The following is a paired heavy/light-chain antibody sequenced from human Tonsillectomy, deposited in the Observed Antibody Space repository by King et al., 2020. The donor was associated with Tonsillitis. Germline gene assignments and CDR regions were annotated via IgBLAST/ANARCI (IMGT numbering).Light chain of an antibody. V-gene: IGLV1-44*01. CDR2: NND. Sequence: QSVLTQPRSASGTPGQRVTISCSGSSSNIGSNTVHWYQQLPGTAPKLLIYNNDQRPSGVPGRFSGSKSGTSASLAISGLQSEDEADYYCASWDDSLNGLFGGGTKLTVL. J-gene: IGLJ2*01. CDR1: SSNIGSNT. CDR3: ASWDDSLNGL.
Heavy chain of an antibody. V-gene: IGHV3-66*01. Sequence: EVQLMESGGALVQPGGSLRLSCVVSGFTVSTNYMSWVRQARGKGLEWVSAIDVGGSTFYADSVKGRFTISRDNSKNTLYLQMNSLRVEDTAVYYCARDRIAIFSWGKGTTVTVSS. D-gene: IGHD3-9*01. CDR3: ARDRIAIFS. CDR1: GFTVSTNY. CDR2: IDVGGST. J-gene: IGHJ6*04.